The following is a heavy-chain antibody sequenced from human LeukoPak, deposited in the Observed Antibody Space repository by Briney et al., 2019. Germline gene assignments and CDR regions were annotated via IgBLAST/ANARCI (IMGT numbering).Heavy chain of an antibody. CDR2: ISSDSGII. V-gene: IGHV3-48*01. J-gene: IGHJ4*02. CDR3: ARNYSPFDY. CDR1: GFTFSSYA. D-gene: IGHD3-10*01. Sequence: TGGSLRLSCAASGFTFSSYAMTWVRQAPGKGLEWVSYISSDSGIIYYADSVKGRFTISRDNAKNSLYLQMDNLRAADTAVYYCARNYSPFDYWGQGTLVTVSS.